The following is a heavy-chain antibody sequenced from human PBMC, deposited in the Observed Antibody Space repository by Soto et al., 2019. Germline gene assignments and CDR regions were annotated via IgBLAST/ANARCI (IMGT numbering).Heavy chain of an antibody. CDR2: IYVSNGYT. V-gene: IGHV1-18*01. J-gene: IGHJ6*02. CDR3: ANRGNPLMDV. CDR1: NYNFDSDG. Sequence: VQLVQSGGEVKKPGASVKVSCKTSNYNFDSDGITWVRQAPGQGLEWMGWIYVSNGYTNYAQKFKDRVTLTTDTSTRTVYMELRSLRSDDTAVYYCANRGNPLMDVWGQGTTVTVSS.